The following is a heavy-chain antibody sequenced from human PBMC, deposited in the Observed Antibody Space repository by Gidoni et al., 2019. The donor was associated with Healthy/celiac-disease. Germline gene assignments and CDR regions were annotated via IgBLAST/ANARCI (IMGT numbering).Heavy chain of an antibody. Sequence: QVQLVESGGGVVQPGRSLRLSCAASGFTFSSYGMPWVRQAPGKGLEWVAVIWYDGSNKYYADSVKGRFTISRDNSKNTLYLQMNSLRAEDTAVYYCAREGQYYDFWSGSGYYYMDVWGKGTTVTVSS. J-gene: IGHJ6*03. CDR3: AREGQYYDFWSGSGYYYMDV. D-gene: IGHD3-3*01. CDR1: GFTFSSYG. V-gene: IGHV3-33*01. CDR2: IWYDGSNK.